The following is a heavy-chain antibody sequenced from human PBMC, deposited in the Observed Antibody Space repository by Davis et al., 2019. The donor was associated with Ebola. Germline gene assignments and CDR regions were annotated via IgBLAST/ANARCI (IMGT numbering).Heavy chain of an antibody. D-gene: IGHD2-2*01. Sequence: HTGGSLRLSCAASGFTFSSNSMNWVRQAPGKGLVWVSRINSDGSRTTYADSVKGRFTISRDNAKSTLYLQMNNLRPEDTAVYYCARADIVLVPTPIDYWGQGTLVTVSS. CDR1: GFTFSSNS. CDR2: INSDGSRT. J-gene: IGHJ4*02. V-gene: IGHV3-74*01. CDR3: ARADIVLVPTPIDY.